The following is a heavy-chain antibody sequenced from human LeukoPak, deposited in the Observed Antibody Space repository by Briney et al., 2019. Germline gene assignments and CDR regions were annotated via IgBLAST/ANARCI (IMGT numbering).Heavy chain of an antibody. V-gene: IGHV3-23*01. D-gene: IGHD3-3*01. CDR3: AKVAHYDFWSGPDYYMDV. CDR2: ISGNSGST. Sequence: GGSLRLSCAASGFTFSIYAMSWVRQAPGKGLEWVSAISGNSGSTYYADSVKGRFTISRDNSKNTLYLQMNSLRAEDTAVYYCAKVAHYDFWSGPDYYMDVWGKGTTVTVSS. CDR1: GFTFSIYA. J-gene: IGHJ6*03.